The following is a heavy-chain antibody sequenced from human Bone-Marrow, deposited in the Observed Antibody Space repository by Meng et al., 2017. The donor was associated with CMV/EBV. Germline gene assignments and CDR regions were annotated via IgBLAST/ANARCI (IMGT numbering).Heavy chain of an antibody. J-gene: IGHJ5*02. V-gene: IGHV1-46*01. CDR3: ARGVGMVLLWFGGPDWFDP. CDR1: GYTFTTYY. CDR2: IHPSDGGT. Sequence: ASVKVSCKASGYTFTTYYMHWVRQAPGQGLEWMGVIHPSDGGTTYAQKFQGRVTMTRDTSTSTIYMELSSLRSEDTAVYYCARGVGMVLLWFGGPDWFDPWGQGTLVTVSS. D-gene: IGHD3-10*01.